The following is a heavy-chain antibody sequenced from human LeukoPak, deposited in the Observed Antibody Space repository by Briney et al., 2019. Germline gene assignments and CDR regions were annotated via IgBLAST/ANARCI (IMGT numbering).Heavy chain of an antibody. CDR3: ASMAYCSGGSCYERNWFDP. CDR1: GYTFTSYA. CDR2: INAGNGNT. D-gene: IGHD2-15*01. Sequence: ASVKVSCKASGYTFTSYAMHWERQAPGQRLEWMGWINAGNGNTKYSQKFQGRVTITRDTSASTAYMELSSLRSEDTAVYYCASMAYCSGGSCYERNWFDPWGQGTLVTVSS. V-gene: IGHV1-3*01. J-gene: IGHJ5*02.